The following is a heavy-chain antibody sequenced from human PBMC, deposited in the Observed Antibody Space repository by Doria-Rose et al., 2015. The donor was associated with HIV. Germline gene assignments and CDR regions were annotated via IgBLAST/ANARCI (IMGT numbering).Heavy chain of an antibody. CDR3: ARIKSSRWYHKYYFDF. Sequence: QVTLKESGPVLVKPTETLTLTCTVSGVSLSSPGMGVSWIRQPPGKALEWLANICSDEERSYKSSLKTRLTISRCTSKGQVVLTMTDMDPVDTATYYCARIKSSRWYHKYYFDFWGQGTLVIVSA. CDR2: ICSDEER. V-gene: IGHV2-26*01. CDR1: GVSLSSPGMG. J-gene: IGHJ4*02. D-gene: IGHD6-13*01.